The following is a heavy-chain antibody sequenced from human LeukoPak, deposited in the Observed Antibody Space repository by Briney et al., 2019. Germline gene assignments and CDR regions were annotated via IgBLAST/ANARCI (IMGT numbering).Heavy chain of an antibody. Sequence: SVKFSCKASGYTFTGYYMHCVRQAPGQGLEWIGWINPNSGGTNYAQKFQGRVTMTRDTSISTAYMELSRLRSDDTAVYYCARVMYYYDSSGSIDYWGQGTLVTVSS. CDR3: ARVMYYYDSSGSIDY. V-gene: IGHV1-2*02. J-gene: IGHJ4*02. CDR1: GYTFTGYY. D-gene: IGHD3-22*01. CDR2: INPNSGGT.